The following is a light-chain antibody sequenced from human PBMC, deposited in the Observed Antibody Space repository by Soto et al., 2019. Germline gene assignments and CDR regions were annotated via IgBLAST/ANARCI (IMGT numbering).Light chain of an antibody. Sequence: EILLTRSPANLSLSPGELATRSCSTVQSIGYYLAWYQEKPGQAHRLLIYDASIRATGIPARFSGSWSGTDFTLTLKGLETEDSAVYYCQQSGNWPPKWTLGTGKKVDIK. CDR1: QSIGYY. CDR3: QQSGNWPPKWT. V-gene: IGKV3-11*01. J-gene: IGKJ1*01. CDR2: DAS.